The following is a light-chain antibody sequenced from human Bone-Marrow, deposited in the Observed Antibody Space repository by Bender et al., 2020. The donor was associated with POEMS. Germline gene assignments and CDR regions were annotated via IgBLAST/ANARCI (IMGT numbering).Light chain of an antibody. CDR3: CSYATSSTYV. CDR2: EGS. V-gene: IGLV2-23*01. J-gene: IGLJ1*01. Sequence: QSALTQPASVSGSPGQSITIPCTGASSDVGVYTLVSWYQQHPGKAPKLMIYEGSERPSGVSNRFSGSKSGNTASLTISGLQAEDEADYYCCSYATSSTYVFGSGTKVTVL. CDR1: SSDVGVYTL.